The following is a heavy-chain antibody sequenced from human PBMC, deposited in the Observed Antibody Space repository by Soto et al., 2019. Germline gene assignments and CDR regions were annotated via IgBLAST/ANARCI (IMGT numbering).Heavy chain of an antibody. V-gene: IGHV1-3*04. CDR3: ARGGVVPAAPGGAFDI. Sequence: ASVKVSCKASGYTFTSYAMHWVRQAPGQRLEWMGWINTGNGNTKYSQKIQGRVTITRDTSASTAYMELSSLRSEDTAVYYCARGGVVPAAPGGAFDIWGQGTMVTVSS. J-gene: IGHJ3*02. CDR2: INTGNGNT. D-gene: IGHD2-2*01. CDR1: GYTFTSYA.